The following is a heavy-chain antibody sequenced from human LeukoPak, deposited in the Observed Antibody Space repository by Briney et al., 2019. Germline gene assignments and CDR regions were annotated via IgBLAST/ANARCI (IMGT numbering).Heavy chain of an antibody. D-gene: IGHD2-15*01. V-gene: IGHV1-69*13. CDR1: GGTYSSYA. CDR3: ATGYCSGGSCYDYYYGMDV. CDR2: IIPIFGTA. J-gene: IGHJ6*02. Sequence: SVKVSCKASGGTYSSYAISWVRQAPGQGLEWMGGIIPIFGTANYAQKFQGRVTITADESTSTAYMELSSLRSEDTAVYYCATGYCSGGSCYDYYYGMDVWGQGTTVTVSS.